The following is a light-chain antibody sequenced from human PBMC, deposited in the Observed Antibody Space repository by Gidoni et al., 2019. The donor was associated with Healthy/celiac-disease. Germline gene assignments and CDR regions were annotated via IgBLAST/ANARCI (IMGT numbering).Light chain of an antibody. V-gene: IGKV1-39*01. CDR2: AAS. CDR3: QQSYSTPPX. Sequence: DIQMTQSPSSLSASVGDRVTITCRASQSISSYLNWYQQKPGKAPKLLIYAASSLQSGVPSRFSGSGSGTDFTLTISSLQPEDFATYYCQQSYSTPPXFXQGTXVEIK. CDR1: QSISSY. J-gene: IGKJ1*01.